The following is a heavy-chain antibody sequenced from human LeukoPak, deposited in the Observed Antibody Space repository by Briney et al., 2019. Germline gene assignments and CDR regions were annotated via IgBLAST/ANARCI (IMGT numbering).Heavy chain of an antibody. CDR1: GFTFSSYG. Sequence: GSLRLSCAASGFTFSSYGMHWARQAPGKGLEWVAVIWYDGSNKYYADSVKGRFTISRDNSKNTLYLQMNSLRAEDTAVYYCAKAFSWTVTNYFDYWGQGTLVTVSS. D-gene: IGHD4-17*01. CDR3: AKAFSWTVTNYFDY. V-gene: IGHV3-33*06. CDR2: IWYDGSNK. J-gene: IGHJ4*02.